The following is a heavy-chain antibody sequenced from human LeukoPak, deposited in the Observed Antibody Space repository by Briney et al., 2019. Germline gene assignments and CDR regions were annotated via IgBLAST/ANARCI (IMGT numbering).Heavy chain of an antibody. Sequence: SETLSLTCTVSGGSISSYYWSWIRQPPGKGLEWTGYIYYSGSTNYNPSLKSRVTISVDTSKNQFSLKLSSVTAADTAVYYCARVIKAAAAGPTYYYYGMDVWGQGTTVTVSS. CDR2: IYYSGST. CDR1: GGSISSYY. CDR3: ARVIKAAAAGPTYYYYGMDV. D-gene: IGHD6-13*01. V-gene: IGHV4-59*01. J-gene: IGHJ6*02.